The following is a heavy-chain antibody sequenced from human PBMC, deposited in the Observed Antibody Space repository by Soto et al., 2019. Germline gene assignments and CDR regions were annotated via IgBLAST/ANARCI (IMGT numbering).Heavy chain of an antibody. CDR2: IYSSGNT. CDR1: GFTVRSNY. CDR3: ARVSSPFGY. Sequence: SGGSLRLSCAVSGFTVRSNYMSWVRQAPGKGLEWVSIIYSSGNTYYADSVKGRFTMSRDTSNNTVFLQMSSLRAEDTAVYYCARVSSPFGYWGQGTLVTVSS. V-gene: IGHV3-53*01. J-gene: IGHJ4*02. D-gene: IGHD3-16*01.